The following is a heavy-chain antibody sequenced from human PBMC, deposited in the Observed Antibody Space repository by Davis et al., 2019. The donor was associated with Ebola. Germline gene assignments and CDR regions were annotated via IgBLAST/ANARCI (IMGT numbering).Heavy chain of an antibody. D-gene: IGHD3-22*01. V-gene: IGHV3-23*01. J-gene: IGHJ4*02. CDR1: GFTFSNYA. Sequence: GESLKTSCAASGFTFSNYAMSWVRQAPGKGLEWVAVMSGSASNSYYADSVKGRFTISRDNSKNTLYLQMNRLRAEDTAVYYCAKDIIRYYYDSSGYYTKGYYFDYWGQGTLVTVSS. CDR2: MSGSASNS. CDR3: AKDIIRYYYDSSGYYTKGYYFDY.